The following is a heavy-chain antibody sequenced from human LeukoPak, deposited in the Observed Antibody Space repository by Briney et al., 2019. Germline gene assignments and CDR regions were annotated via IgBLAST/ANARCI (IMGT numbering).Heavy chain of an antibody. D-gene: IGHD3-16*02. V-gene: IGHV3-21*04. CDR3: AKDWLGLGELSYPFDY. Sequence: TGGSLRLSCAASGFTFSSYSMNWVRQAPGKGLEWVSSISSSSSYIYYADSVKGRFTISRDNAKNSLYLQMNSLRAEDTAVYYCAKDWLGLGELSYPFDYWGQGTLVTVSS. CDR1: GFTFSSYS. J-gene: IGHJ4*02. CDR2: ISSSSSYI.